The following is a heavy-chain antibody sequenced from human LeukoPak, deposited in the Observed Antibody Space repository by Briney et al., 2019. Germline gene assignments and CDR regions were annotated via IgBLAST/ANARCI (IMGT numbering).Heavy chain of an antibody. CDR2: IYYSGST. CDR3: ARHSPYCSGGSCPYFDY. Sequence: PSETLSLTCTVSGGSISSYYWSWIRQPPGKGLEWIGYIYYSGSTNYNPSLKSRVTISVDTSKNQFSLKLSSVTAADTAVYYCARHSPYCSGGSCPYFDYWGQGTLVTVSS. J-gene: IGHJ4*02. CDR1: GGSISSYY. D-gene: IGHD2-15*01. V-gene: IGHV4-59*08.